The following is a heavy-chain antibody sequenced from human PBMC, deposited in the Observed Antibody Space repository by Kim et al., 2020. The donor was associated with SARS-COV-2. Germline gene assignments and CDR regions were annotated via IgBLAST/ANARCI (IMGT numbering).Heavy chain of an antibody. CDR3: ARGSSGDAFDS. CDR2: IYYSGST. CDR1: GGSISSSSYY. J-gene: IGHJ3*02. D-gene: IGHD6-19*01. Sequence: SETLSLTCTVSGGSISSSSYYWGWIRQPPGKGLEWIGSIYYSGSTYYNPSLKSRVTISVDTSKNQFSLKLSSVTAADTAVYYCARGSSGDAFDSWGQGTMVTVSS. V-gene: IGHV4-39*07.